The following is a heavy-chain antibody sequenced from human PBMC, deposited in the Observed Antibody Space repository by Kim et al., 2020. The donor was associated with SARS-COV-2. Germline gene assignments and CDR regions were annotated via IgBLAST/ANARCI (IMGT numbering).Heavy chain of an antibody. J-gene: IGHJ6*02. Sequence: KGRFTISRDNAKNSLYLQMNSLRAEDTAVYYCARVNRPTLHYYYYYGMDVWGQGTTVTVSS. V-gene: IGHV3-11*05. CDR3: ARVNRPTLHYYYYYGMDV.